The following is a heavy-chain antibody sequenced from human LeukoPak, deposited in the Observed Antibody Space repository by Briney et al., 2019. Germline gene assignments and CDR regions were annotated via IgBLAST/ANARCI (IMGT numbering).Heavy chain of an antibody. CDR2: ISDDGRNK. V-gene: IGHV3-30*03. CDR3: TTWTERGAQVDY. D-gene: IGHD1-1*01. Sequence: GGSLRLSCAASGFSFISYGMHWVRQAPGKGLEWVGVISDDGRNKKYADSVKGRFTISRDNSKDTLYLQMNSLKTEDTAVYYCTTWTERGAQVDYWGQGTLVTVSS. CDR1: GFSFISYG. J-gene: IGHJ4*02.